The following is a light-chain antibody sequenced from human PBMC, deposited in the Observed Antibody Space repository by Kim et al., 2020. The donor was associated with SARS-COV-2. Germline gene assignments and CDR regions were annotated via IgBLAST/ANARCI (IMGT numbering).Light chain of an antibody. CDR1: QTINSY. V-gene: IGKV1-5*03. Sequence: ASVGDRVAITCRASQTINSYLAWYQQKPGKAPELLIYKASILESGVSSRFSGSGSGTEFTLTISSLQPDDFASFYCQQYKTSPWTFGQGTKVDIK. CDR3: QQYKTSPWT. CDR2: KAS. J-gene: IGKJ1*01.